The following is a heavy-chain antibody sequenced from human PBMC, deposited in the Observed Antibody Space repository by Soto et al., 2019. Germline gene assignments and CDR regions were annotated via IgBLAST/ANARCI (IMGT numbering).Heavy chain of an antibody. J-gene: IGHJ4*02. CDR2: INSDGSIR. Sequence: PGGSLRLSCAASGFTFSNYWLHWVRETPGKGLLWVSLINSDGSIRRYADSVQGRFTISRDNARNTLFLQMNSLRPEDTAVYYCVREPRYEISGHYFEGFDYWSQGTLVTVSS. CDR1: GFTFSNYW. CDR3: VREPRYEISGHYFEGFDY. D-gene: IGHD3-22*01. V-gene: IGHV3-74*01.